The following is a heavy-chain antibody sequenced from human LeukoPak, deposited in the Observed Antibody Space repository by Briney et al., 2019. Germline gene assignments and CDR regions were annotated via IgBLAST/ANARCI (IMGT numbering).Heavy chain of an antibody. CDR3: ARTGPTIRGLDYGMDV. CDR2: IRSSSSTI. D-gene: IGHD3-9*01. V-gene: IGHV3-48*02. Sequence: GGSLRLSCAASGFTFSSYSMNWVRQAPGKGLEWVSYIRSSSSTIYYADSVKGRFTISRDNAKNSLYLQMNSLRDEDTAVFYCARTGPTIRGLDYGMDVWGQRTTVTVS. J-gene: IGHJ6*02. CDR1: GFTFSSYS.